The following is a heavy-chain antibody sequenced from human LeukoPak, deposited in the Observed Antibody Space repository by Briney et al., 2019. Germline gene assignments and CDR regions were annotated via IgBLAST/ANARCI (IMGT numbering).Heavy chain of an antibody. CDR2: IHPGRGDT. CDR3: ARDHNWGPDY. V-gene: IGHV1-2*02. D-gene: IGHD7-27*01. J-gene: IGHJ4*02. CDR1: GYTFTDHY. Sequence: ASLEVSCQALGYTFTDHYFHWLRQAPGQGIEWMGWIHPGRGDTNIAQKFQGRVSLTRDMSISTAYMELSRLTSDDTAVYYCARDHNWGPDYWGQGTLVSVSS.